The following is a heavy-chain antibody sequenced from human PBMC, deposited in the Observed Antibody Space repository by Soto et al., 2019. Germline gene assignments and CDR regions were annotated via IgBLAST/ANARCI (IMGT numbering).Heavy chain of an antibody. Sequence: QVQLVESGGGVVQPGRSLRLSCDASGFIFSSSVMHWVRQAPGKGLEWVALISFDGRNNNYADSVKGRFTVSRDNSKTTMYLQMSSLRAEDTAVYYCATDGSRVAYFDTWGQGSLVTVSS. CDR2: ISFDGRNN. CDR3: ATDGSRVAYFDT. J-gene: IGHJ4*02. V-gene: IGHV3-30-3*01. CDR1: GFIFSSSV. D-gene: IGHD2-15*01.